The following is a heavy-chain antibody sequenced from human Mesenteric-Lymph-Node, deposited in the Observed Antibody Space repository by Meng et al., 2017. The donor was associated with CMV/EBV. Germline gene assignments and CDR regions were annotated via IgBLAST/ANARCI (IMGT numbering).Heavy chain of an antibody. J-gene: IGHJ6*02. CDR3: ARKHDFWSGYYLYYYGTDV. CDR2: IKQDGSEK. V-gene: IGHV3-7*01. CDR1: GFTFSSYW. Sequence: GESLKISCAASGFTFSSYWMSWVRQAPGKGLEWVANIKQDGSEKYYVDSVKGRFTISRDNAKNSLYLQMNSLRAEDTAVYYCARKHDFWSGYYLYYYGTDVWGQGTTVTVSS. D-gene: IGHD3-3*01.